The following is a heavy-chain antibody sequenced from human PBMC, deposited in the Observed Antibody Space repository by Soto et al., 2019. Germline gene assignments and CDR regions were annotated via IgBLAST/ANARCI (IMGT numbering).Heavy chain of an antibody. Sequence: QVQLVQSGAEVKKPGASVKVSCKASGYTFTSYGISWVRQAPGQGLEWMGWISAYNGNNNYAQKLQGRVTMTTETSTRTAYMELRSSRSDDTAVYYFARTIKSGYPPAPSRVDYWGQGTLVTVSS. CDR1: GYTFTSYG. V-gene: IGHV1-18*01. D-gene: IGHD5-12*01. J-gene: IGHJ4*02. CDR3: ARTIKSGYPPAPSRVDY. CDR2: ISAYNGNN.